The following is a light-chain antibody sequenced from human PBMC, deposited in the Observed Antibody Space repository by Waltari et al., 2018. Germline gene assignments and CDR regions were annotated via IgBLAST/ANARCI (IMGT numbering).Light chain of an antibody. CDR1: QSVSTK. J-gene: IGKJ4*01. V-gene: IGKV3-15*01. CDR2: EAS. Sequence: EIVMTQSQGTLSVSPVDRVTLSCRASQSVSTKLAWYQKKPGQPPRLLIYEASRRATGIPTRFSGSGSGTEFTLTISSLQSEDFAVYLCQQYNDWPPLTFGGGTKVEIK. CDR3: QQYNDWPPLT.